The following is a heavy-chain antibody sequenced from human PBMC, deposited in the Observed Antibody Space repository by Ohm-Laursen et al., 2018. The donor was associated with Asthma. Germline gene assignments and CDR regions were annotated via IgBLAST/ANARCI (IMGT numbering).Heavy chain of an antibody. CDR3: AKDRPPLKYYYYGMDV. D-gene: IGHD6-6*01. V-gene: IGHV3-30*04. J-gene: IGHJ6*02. CDR1: GFTFSSYA. Sequence: SLRLSCTASGFTFSSYAMHWVRQAPGKGLEWVAVISYDGSNKYYADSVKGRFTISRDNSKNTLYLQMNSLRAEDTAVYYCAKDRPPLKYYYYGMDVWGQGTTVTVSS. CDR2: ISYDGSNK.